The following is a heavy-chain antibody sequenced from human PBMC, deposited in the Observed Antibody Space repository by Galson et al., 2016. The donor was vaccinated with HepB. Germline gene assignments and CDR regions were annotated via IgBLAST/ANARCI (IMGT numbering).Heavy chain of an antibody. CDR2: ISGSGGNT. CDR1: EFTFSSYA. Sequence: SLRLPCAASEFTFSSYAISWVRQAPGKGLEWVSSISGSGGNTYYADCVKGRFTISRDNSKNTLYLQMNSLRAEDTAVYYCAKGRTGTSWRGGDCWGQGSLVTVSS. V-gene: IGHV3-23*01. CDR3: AKGRTGTSWRGGDC. D-gene: IGHD1-7*01. J-gene: IGHJ4*02.